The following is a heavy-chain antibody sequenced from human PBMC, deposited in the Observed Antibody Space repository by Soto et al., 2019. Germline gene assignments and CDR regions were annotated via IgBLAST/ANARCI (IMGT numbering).Heavy chain of an antibody. CDR2: IYYSGST. Sequence: SETLSLTCTVSGGSISSYYWSWIRQPPGKGLEWIGYIYYSGSTNYNPSLKSRVTISVDTSKNQFSLKLSSVTAADTAVYYCARAVYPEYYYDSSGYYFDYWGQGTLVTVSS. V-gene: IGHV4-59*01. D-gene: IGHD3-22*01. CDR1: GGSISSYY. CDR3: ARAVYPEYYYDSSGYYFDY. J-gene: IGHJ4*02.